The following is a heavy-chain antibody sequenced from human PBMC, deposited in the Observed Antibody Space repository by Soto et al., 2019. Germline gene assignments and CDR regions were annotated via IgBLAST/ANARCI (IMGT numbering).Heavy chain of an antibody. CDR3: ARDVTTTMVRGVTDDGMDV. CDR2: IWYDGSNK. D-gene: IGHD3-10*01. V-gene: IGHV3-33*01. J-gene: IGHJ6*02. CDR1: GFTFSSYG. Sequence: QVQLVESGGGVVQPGRSLRLSCAASGFTFSSYGMHWVRQAPGKGLEWVAVIWYDGSNKYYADSVKGRFTISRDNSKNTLYLQMNSLRAEDTAVYYCARDVTTTMVRGVTDDGMDVWGQGTTVTVSS.